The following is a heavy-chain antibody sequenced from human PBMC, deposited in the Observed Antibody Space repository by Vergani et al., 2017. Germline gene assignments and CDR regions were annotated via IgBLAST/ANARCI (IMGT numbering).Heavy chain of an antibody. CDR1: GGSVSSGSYY. CDR2: IKQDGSEK. Sequence: VQLQESGPGLVKPSETLSLTCTVSGGSVSSGSYYWSWIRQPPGKGLEWVANIKQDGSEKYYVDSVKGRVTISRDNAKNSLYLQMNSLRAEDTAVYYCAREYYYDSSGYQDDAFDIWGQGTMVTVSS. V-gene: IGHV3-7*01. CDR3: AREYYYDSSGYQDDAFDI. D-gene: IGHD3-22*01. J-gene: IGHJ3*02.